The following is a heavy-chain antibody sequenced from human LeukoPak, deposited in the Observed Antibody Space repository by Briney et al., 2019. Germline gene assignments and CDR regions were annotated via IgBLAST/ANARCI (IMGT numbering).Heavy chain of an antibody. Sequence: PGGSLRLSCAASGFGFSNYWLGWVRQAPGRGLEWVANMKQDGSEEYYVESVRGRFTISRDNAKNSLYLQMNSLRVEDTGVYYCARDRGPNTFDHWGQGTLVTVSS. CDR2: MKQDGSEE. CDR3: ARDRGPNTFDH. D-gene: IGHD3-10*01. CDR1: GFGFSNYW. V-gene: IGHV3-7*01. J-gene: IGHJ4*02.